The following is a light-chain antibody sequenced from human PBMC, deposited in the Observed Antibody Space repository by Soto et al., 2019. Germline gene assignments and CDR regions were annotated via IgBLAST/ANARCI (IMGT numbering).Light chain of an antibody. V-gene: IGKV3-11*01. Sequence: EIVLTQSPATLAVSPGERVTVSCRASQSVSSYLAWYQQRPGQAPRLLIYGASTRDTGIPARFSGSGSGTDFTLTISSLEPEDAAFYFCQQRINWITFGQGTRLEIK. CDR3: QQRINWIT. J-gene: IGKJ5*01. CDR2: GAS. CDR1: QSVSSY.